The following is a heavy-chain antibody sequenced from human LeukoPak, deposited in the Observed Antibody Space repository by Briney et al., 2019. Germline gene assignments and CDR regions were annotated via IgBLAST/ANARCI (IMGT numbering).Heavy chain of an antibody. CDR1: GGTFSSYA. D-gene: IGHD1-26*01. Sequence: SVKLSCMASGGTFSSYAIIWVRQAPGQGLEGMRGIIPIFGTANYAQKFQGRVTITADESTSTAYMELSSLRSEDTAVYYCARGLGWELLGAFYIWGQGTMVTVSS. CDR2: IIPIFGTA. J-gene: IGHJ3*02. V-gene: IGHV1-69*13. CDR3: ARGLGWELLGAFYI.